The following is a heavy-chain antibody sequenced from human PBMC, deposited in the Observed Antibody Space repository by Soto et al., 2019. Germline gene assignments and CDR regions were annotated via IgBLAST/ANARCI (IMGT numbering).Heavy chain of an antibody. CDR1: GGTFSSYA. CDR2: IIPIFGTA. D-gene: IGHD5-18*01. Sequence: GASVKVSCKASGGTFSSYAISWVRQAPGQGLEWMGGIIPIFGTANYAQKFQGRVTITADDSTSTAYMELSSLRSEDTAVYYCAREEHRRVYSYGLFDHWGQGTLVTVS. CDR3: AREEHRRVYSYGLFDH. J-gene: IGHJ4*02. V-gene: IGHV1-69*13.